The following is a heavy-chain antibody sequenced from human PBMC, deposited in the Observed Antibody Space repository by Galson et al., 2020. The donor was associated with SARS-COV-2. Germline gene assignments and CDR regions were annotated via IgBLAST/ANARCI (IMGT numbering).Heavy chain of an antibody. CDR1: GGAIRSTNYY. J-gene: IGHJ3*02. D-gene: IGHD3-10*02. Sequence: SETLSLTCTVSGGAIRSTNYYWGRIRQPPGRSLEWIGSNYYGGGTHYSPSLKSRVTISVDRTKNQFSLKLNSVTAADTAVYYCARHYVIEDAFDMWGQGTMVTVSS. V-gene: IGHV4-39*01. CDR3: ARHYVIEDAFDM. CDR2: NYYGGGT.